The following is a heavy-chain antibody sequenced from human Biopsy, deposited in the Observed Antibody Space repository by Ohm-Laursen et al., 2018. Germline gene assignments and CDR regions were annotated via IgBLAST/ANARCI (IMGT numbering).Heavy chain of an antibody. Sequence: ASVKVSCKASGYTFISYDINWVRQAPGQGLEWMGWMNPYSGSTGYAPKSQGRLSLTRNTSTSTGYMELSSLRSEDTALYYCAIVRRFAFDIWGQGTMVTVSS. CDR2: MNPYSGST. J-gene: IGHJ3*02. V-gene: IGHV1-8*01. CDR1: GYTFISYD. D-gene: IGHD3-16*02. CDR3: AIVRRFAFDI.